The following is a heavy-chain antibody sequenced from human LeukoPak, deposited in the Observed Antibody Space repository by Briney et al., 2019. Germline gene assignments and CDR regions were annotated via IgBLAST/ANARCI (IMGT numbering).Heavy chain of an antibody. J-gene: IGHJ4*02. Sequence: GGSLRLSCATSGFTFSNYAMNWVRQAPGRGLEWISTITGGGGSTYYADSVKGRFTISRDNSKHTLFLQMNSLRAEDTAVYYCAKSPSSGRQDPVDYWGQGTLVTVSS. CDR3: AKSPSSGRQDPVDY. D-gene: IGHD3-10*01. V-gene: IGHV3-23*01. CDR1: GFTFSNYA. CDR2: ITGGGGST.